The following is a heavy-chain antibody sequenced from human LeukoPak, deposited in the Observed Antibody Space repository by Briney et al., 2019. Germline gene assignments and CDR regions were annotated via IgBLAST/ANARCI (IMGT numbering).Heavy chain of an antibody. J-gene: IGHJ6*02. CDR3: ARRCSSTSCYSSYYYYGMDV. D-gene: IGHD2-2*01. CDR1: GGSFGGYY. Sequence: SETLSLTCAVYGGSFGGYYWSWIRQPPGKGLEWIGEINHSGSTNYNPSLKSRVTISVDTSKNQFSLKLSSVTAADTAVYYCARRCSSTSCYSSYYYYGMDVWGQGTTVTVSS. CDR2: INHSGST. V-gene: IGHV4-34*01.